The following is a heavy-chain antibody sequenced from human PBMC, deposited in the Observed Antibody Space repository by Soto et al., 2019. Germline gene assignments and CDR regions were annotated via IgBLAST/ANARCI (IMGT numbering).Heavy chain of an antibody. CDR3: ARTNYNYIWGSYPSRNFYYMDV. Sequence: SETLSLTCTVSGDSISNYYWSWIRQPPGKGLEWIGYIFYSGNTNYSPSLKSRVTISVDTSKIQFSLKLSSVTAADTAVYYCARTNYNYIWGSYPSRNFYYMDVWGKGTSVTVSS. CDR2: IFYSGNT. V-gene: IGHV4-59*01. CDR1: GDSISNYY. D-gene: IGHD3-16*02. J-gene: IGHJ6*03.